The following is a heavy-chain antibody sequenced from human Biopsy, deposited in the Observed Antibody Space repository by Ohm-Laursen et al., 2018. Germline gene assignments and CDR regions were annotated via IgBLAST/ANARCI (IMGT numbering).Heavy chain of an antibody. J-gene: IGHJ4*02. CDR1: GFSLNTGGVG. CDR3: AHSAGSDGFNVDFDY. Sequence: PTQTLTLTCTFSGFSLNTGGVGVGWIRQPPGKALQWLALVYWDDDKRYSPTLKNRLTITKDTSQNQVVLTMTNMVPVDTGTYYCAHSAGSDGFNVDFDYWGQGTLVTVPS. V-gene: IGHV2-5*02. CDR2: VYWDDDK. D-gene: IGHD5-24*01.